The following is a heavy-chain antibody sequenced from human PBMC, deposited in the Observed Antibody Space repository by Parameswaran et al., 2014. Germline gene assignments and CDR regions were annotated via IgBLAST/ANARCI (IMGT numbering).Heavy chain of an antibody. CDR3: GRWPTGAWCYYMDV. D-gene: IGHD7-27*01. V-gene: IGHV1-8*01. J-gene: IGHJ6*03. Sequence: WVRQAPGQGLEWMGWMNPNTGETGYAQKFQGRVTMTMNTSISTAYMELSSLRSEDTAVYYCGRWPTGAWCYYMDVWGKGTTVTVSS. CDR2: MNPNTGET.